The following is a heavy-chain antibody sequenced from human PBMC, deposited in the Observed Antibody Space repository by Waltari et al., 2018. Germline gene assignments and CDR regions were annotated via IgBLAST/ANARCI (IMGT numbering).Heavy chain of an antibody. Sequence: QVQLQEAGPGLVKPSKNLSLTCNVSGDFIERGSYYWSWVRQPAGRGLEWIGRIYASGSTNYNPSLKSRVTLSVDTSKNQVSLRLTSVTAADSAVYFCARTLEKTYGGWYFDSWGQGTRVTVSS. V-gene: IGHV4-61*02. CDR3: ARTLEKTYGGWYFDS. CDR2: IYASGST. CDR1: GDFIERGSYY. J-gene: IGHJ4*02. D-gene: IGHD3-10*01.